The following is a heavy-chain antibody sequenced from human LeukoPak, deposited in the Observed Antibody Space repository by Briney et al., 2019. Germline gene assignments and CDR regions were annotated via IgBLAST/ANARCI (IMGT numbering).Heavy chain of an antibody. Sequence: ASVKVSCKASGYTFTGYYIHWVRQAPGQGLEWMGWISTYNGDTNYAQKLQGRVTMTTDTSTSTVYMELRSLRSDDTAVYYCARRGTVDTPMSNWEWWYWGQGTLVTVSS. V-gene: IGHV1-18*04. CDR2: ISTYNGDT. J-gene: IGHJ4*02. D-gene: IGHD5-18*01. CDR1: GYTFTGYY. CDR3: ARRGTVDTPMSNWEWWY.